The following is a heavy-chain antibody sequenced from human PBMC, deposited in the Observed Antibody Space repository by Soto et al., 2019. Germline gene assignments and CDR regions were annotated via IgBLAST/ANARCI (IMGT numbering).Heavy chain of an antibody. CDR3: ARGVPFCSSTSCPTPWGMDV. V-gene: IGHV3-48*01. CDR1: GFTFSSYS. D-gene: IGHD2-2*01. CDR2: ISSSSSTI. J-gene: IGHJ6*02. Sequence: GGSLRLSCAASGFTFSSYSMNWVRQAPGKGLEWVSYISSSSSTIYYADSVKGRFTISRDNAKNSLYLQMNSLRAEDTAVYYCARGVPFCSSTSCPTPWGMDVWGQGTTVTVSS.